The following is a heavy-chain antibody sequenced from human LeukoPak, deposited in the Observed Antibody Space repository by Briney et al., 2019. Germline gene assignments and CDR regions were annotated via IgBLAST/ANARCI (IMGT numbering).Heavy chain of an antibody. CDR2: IYNSGTT. CDR1: GGSIRNYY. CDR3: AGISVTGGDYFDP. J-gene: IGHJ5*02. Sequence: SETLSLTCIVSGGSIRNYYWSFLRQAAGRGLEWIGRIYNSGTTNYNPSLKSRVTMSIDTSNNQFSLKLMSVTAADTAVYYCAGISVTGGDYFDPWGQGTLVTVSS. V-gene: IGHV4-4*07. D-gene: IGHD6-19*01.